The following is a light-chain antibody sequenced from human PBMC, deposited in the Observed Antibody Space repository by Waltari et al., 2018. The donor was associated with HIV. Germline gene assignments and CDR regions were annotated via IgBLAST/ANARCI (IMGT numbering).Light chain of an antibody. J-gene: IGLJ2*01. CDR3: GTWDTSLSAGV. V-gene: IGLV1-51*01. CDR2: HNN. Sequence: QSVLTQPPAVSAAPGQTVTISCSGSSSTLANNYVSWYQQRPGTAPKLLIYHNNRRSSGIPDRFSGSKSGTSATLAIAGLQTGDEADYYCGTWDTSLSAGVFGGGTKVTVL. CDR1: SSTLANNY.